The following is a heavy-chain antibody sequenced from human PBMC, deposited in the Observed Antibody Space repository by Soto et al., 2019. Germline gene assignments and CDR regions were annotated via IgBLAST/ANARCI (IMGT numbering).Heavy chain of an antibody. CDR2: IYHSGST. D-gene: IGHD3-22*01. CDR1: VGSISSGGYS. J-gene: IGHJ3*02. Sequence: TLSLTCAVSVGSISSGGYSWSWIRQPPGKGLEWIGYIYHSGSTYYNPSLKSRVTISVDRSKNQFSLKLSSVTAADTAVYYCATYDSSGPDAFDIWGQGTMVTVSS. V-gene: IGHV4-30-2*01. CDR3: ATYDSSGPDAFDI.